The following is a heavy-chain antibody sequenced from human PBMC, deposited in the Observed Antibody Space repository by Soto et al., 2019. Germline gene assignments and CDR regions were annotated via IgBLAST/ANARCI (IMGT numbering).Heavy chain of an antibody. CDR1: GGSISSGGYY. V-gene: IGHV4-31*03. D-gene: IGHD4-17*01. Sequence: TLSLTCTVSGGSISSGGYYWSWIRQHPGKGLEWIGYIYYSGSTYYNPSLKSRVTISVDTSKNQFSLKLSSVTAADTAVYYCARARMGYGDSIWFDPWGQGTLVTVSS. CDR2: IYYSGST. CDR3: ARARMGYGDSIWFDP. J-gene: IGHJ5*02.